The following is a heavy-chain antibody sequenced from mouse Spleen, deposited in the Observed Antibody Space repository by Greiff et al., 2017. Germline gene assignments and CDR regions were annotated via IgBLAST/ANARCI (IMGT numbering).Heavy chain of an antibody. Sequence: VQLQQSGPELVKPGASVKIPCKASGYTFTDYNMDWVKQSHGKSLEWIGDINPNNGGTIYNQKFKGKATLTVDKSSSTAYMELRSLTSEDTAVYYCARRMYGNYGGFDYWGQGTTLTVSS. D-gene: IGHD2-10*02. CDR3: ARRMYGNYGGFDY. V-gene: IGHV1-18*01. CDR2: INPNNGGT. CDR1: GYTFTDYN. J-gene: IGHJ2*01.